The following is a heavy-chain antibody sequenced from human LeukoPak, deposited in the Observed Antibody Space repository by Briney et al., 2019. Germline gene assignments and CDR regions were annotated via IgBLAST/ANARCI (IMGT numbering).Heavy chain of an antibody. CDR2: IYHSGSN. CDR3: ARTKQWLAFDI. J-gene: IGHJ3*02. CDR1: GYPISSGYY. V-gene: IGHV4-38-2*02. D-gene: IGHD6-19*01. Sequence: PSETLSPTCTVSGYPISSGYYWGWIRQPPGKGLEWIGSIYHSGSNYYNPSLKSRVTISVDTYKNQFSLRLSAMTAADTAVYYCARTKQWLAFDIWLEARKVSVSS.